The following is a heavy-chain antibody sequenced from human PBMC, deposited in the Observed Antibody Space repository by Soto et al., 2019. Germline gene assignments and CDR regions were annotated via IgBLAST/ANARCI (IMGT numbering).Heavy chain of an antibody. J-gene: IGHJ4*02. Sequence: EVQLVQSGGGLVQPGGSLRLSCAASGLTLSDHYMDWVRQTPGKGLEWIGRSRNKVIGYTTEYAASVKGRFTISRDDSKNSLYLQMNSLRTDEPPVYYWAGGATPFDDWGQGPLVTFSS. CDR3: AGGATPFDD. V-gene: IGHV3-72*01. CDR1: GLTLSDHY. CDR2: SRNKVIGYTT.